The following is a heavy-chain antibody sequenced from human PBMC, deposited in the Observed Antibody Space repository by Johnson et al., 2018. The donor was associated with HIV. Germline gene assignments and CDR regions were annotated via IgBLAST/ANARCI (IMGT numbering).Heavy chain of an antibody. CDR3: TTEKGSCKPTGKGVAFDL. D-gene: IGHD2-15*01. V-gene: IGHV3-15*01. CDR2: IKSKTDGGTT. Sequence: VQLVESGGGLVKPGGSLRLSCAASGFTFTNAWMNWVRQAPGKGLEWVGRIKSKTDGGTTDYAAPVKGRFTISRDDSKNKLYLQMNSLTTEDTAVYYCTTEKGSCKPTGKGVAFDLWGQGTMVTVSS. CDR1: GFTFTNAW. J-gene: IGHJ3*01.